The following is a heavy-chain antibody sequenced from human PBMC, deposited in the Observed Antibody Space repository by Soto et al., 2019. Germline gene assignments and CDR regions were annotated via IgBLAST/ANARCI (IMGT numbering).Heavy chain of an antibody. J-gene: IGHJ3*02. Sequence: SETLYLTCVVSCGSFSTYHYNCIRQSPWKGLEWIGEINHSGNNNYSPSLKSRVTISLDTSKNQFSLKLTSVNAADTAVYYCARGGSNDWQVAFDIWGQGTMVTVSS. V-gene: IGHV4-34*01. CDR1: CGSFSTYH. CDR3: ARGGSNDWQVAFDI. CDR2: INHSGNN. D-gene: IGHD3-9*01.